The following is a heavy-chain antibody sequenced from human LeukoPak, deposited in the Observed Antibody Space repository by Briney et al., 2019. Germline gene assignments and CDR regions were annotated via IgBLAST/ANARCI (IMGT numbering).Heavy chain of an antibody. J-gene: IGHJ4*02. V-gene: IGHV3-48*01. Sequence: PGGSLRLSCAASGFTFSTYSMNWVRQAPGKGLEWVSYISSSSTIYYADSVKGRFTISRDNAKNSLYLQMNSLRAEDTAVYYCARELQFVTIFGVVSTAHDYWGQGTLVTVSS. CDR2: ISSSSTI. CDR1: GFTFSTYS. CDR3: ARELQFVTIFGVVSTAHDY. D-gene: IGHD3-3*01.